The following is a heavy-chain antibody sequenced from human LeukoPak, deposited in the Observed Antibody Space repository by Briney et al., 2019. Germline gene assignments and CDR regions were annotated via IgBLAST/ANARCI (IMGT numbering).Heavy chain of an antibody. J-gene: IGHJ6*02. V-gene: IGHV1-8*01. D-gene: IGHD1-26*01. Sequence: ASVKVSCKASGYTFTSYDINWVRQATGQGLEWMGWMNPNSGNTGYAQKFQGRVTITADESTSTAYMELSSLRSEDTAVYYCARGRSNYYGMDVWGQGTTVTVSS. CDR1: GYTFTSYD. CDR3: ARGRSNYYGMDV. CDR2: MNPNSGNT.